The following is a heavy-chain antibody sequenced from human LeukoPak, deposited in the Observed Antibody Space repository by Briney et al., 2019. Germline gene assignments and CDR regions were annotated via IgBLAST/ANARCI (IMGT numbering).Heavy chain of an antibody. CDR1: GYFFTTYW. V-gene: IGHV5-51*01. CDR3: ARPGMEGATTDAFDI. D-gene: IGHD1-26*01. Sequence: GESLQISCKGAGYFFTTYWIARVRQLPGKDLEWMGIIYPGDSETRYSPSFQDQVTISADKSISTAYLQRSSLQASDATMFYCARPGMEGATTDAFDIWGQGTMVTVSS. CDR2: IYPGDSET. J-gene: IGHJ3*02.